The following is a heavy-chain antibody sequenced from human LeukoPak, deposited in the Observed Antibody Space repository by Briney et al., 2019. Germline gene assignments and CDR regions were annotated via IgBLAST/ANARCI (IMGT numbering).Heavy chain of an antibody. D-gene: IGHD3-3*01. CDR2: IIPIFGTA. J-gene: IGHJ4*02. Sequence: AASVKVSCKASGYTFTSYGISWVRQAPGQGLEWMGGIIPIFGTANYAQKFQGRVTITADESTGTAYMELSSLRSEDTAVYYCARNDDFWSGYYFSLDYWGQGTLVTVSS. CDR1: GYTFTSYG. V-gene: IGHV1-69*13. CDR3: ARNDDFWSGYYFSLDY.